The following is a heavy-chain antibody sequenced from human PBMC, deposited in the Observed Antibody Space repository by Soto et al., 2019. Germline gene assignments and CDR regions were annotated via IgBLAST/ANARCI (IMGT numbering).Heavy chain of an antibody. CDR1: GYIFTRYW. CDR3: TRGGYGGNSRFDS. CDR2: IFPGDSDT. V-gene: IGHV5-51*01. D-gene: IGHD4-17*01. J-gene: IGHJ4*02. Sequence: PGESLKISCKGSGYIFTRYWINWVRQRPGKGLEWMGIIFPGDSDTRYSPSFQGQVTISADKSINTAYLQWSSLKASDTAMYYCTRGGYGGNSRFDSWGQGNMVTVSS.